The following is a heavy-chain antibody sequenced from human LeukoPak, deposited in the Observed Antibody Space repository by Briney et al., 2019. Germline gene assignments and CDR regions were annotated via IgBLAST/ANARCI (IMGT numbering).Heavy chain of an antibody. CDR3: GRNNRQRSYMDG. CDR2: INHSGSS. CDR1: GGSFSGYY. V-gene: IGHV4-34*01. D-gene: IGHD6-25*01. Sequence: SEPRSLTCAVEGGSFSGYYWSWIRQPPGQGLEWIGEINHSGSSYYNPSLKRRVTISVDTTKYQYSLKLSSVTAADTAVYCGGRNNRQRSYMDGWSKGTTVTVSS. J-gene: IGHJ6*03.